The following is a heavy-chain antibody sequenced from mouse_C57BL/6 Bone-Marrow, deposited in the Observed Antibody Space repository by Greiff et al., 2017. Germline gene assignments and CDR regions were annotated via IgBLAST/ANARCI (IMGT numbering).Heavy chain of an antibody. J-gene: IGHJ4*01. Sequence: VQLQQSGPGLVQPSQSLSITCTVSGFSLTSSGVHWVRQSPGKGLEWLGVIWRGGSTDYNAAFMSRLSITKDNSKSQVFYKMNILQADDTAIYYCAKSWGYGSSYGYAIDYWGQGTSVTVSS. CDR3: AKSWGYGSSYGYAIDY. V-gene: IGHV2-5*01. CDR2: IWRGGST. D-gene: IGHD1-1*01. CDR1: GFSLTSSG.